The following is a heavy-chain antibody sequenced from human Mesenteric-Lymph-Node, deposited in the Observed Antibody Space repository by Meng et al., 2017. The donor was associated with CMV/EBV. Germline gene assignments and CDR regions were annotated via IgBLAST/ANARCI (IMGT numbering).Heavy chain of an antibody. CDR1: GFTFSSYS. V-gene: IGHV3-21*01. CDR3: ARVPSGYYHFDY. J-gene: IGHJ4*02. Sequence: GESLKISCAASGFTFSSYSMNWVRQAPGKGLEWVSSISSSSSYMYYADSVKGRFTISRDNAKNSLYLQMNSLRAEDTAVYYCARVPSGYYHFDYWGQGTLVTVSS. D-gene: IGHD3-3*01. CDR2: ISSSSSYM.